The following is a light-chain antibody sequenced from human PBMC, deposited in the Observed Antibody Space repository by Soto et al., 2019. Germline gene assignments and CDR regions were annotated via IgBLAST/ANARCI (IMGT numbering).Light chain of an antibody. Sequence: QSALTQPPSASGSPGQSVTISCTGTSSDVGGYNYVSWYQQHPGKAPKRMIYEVSKRPSGVPDRFSGSKSGNTASLTVSGLQAEDDADYYCSSYAGSNFVVFGGGTKVTVL. J-gene: IGLJ2*01. V-gene: IGLV2-8*01. CDR3: SSYAGSNFVV. CDR2: EVS. CDR1: SSDVGGYNY.